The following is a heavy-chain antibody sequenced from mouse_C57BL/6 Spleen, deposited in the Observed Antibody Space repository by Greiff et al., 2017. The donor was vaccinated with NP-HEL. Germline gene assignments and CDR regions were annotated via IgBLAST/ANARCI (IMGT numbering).Heavy chain of an antibody. J-gene: IGHJ1*03. CDR3: ARRYGSSYRYFDV. Sequence: EVQLQESGPELVKPGDSVKISCKASGYSFTGYFMNWVMQSHGKSLEWIGRINPYNGDTFYNQKFKGKATLTVDKSSSTAHMELRSLTSEDSAVYYCARRYGSSYRYFDVWGTGTTVTVSS. D-gene: IGHD1-1*01. V-gene: IGHV1-20*01. CDR2: INPYNGDT. CDR1: GYSFTGYF.